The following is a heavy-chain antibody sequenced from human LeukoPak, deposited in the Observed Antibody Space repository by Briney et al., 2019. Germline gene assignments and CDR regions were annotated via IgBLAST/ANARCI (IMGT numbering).Heavy chain of an antibody. CDR3: AREWGIVGASDAFDI. CDR2: ISSSSSNI. CDR1: GFTFSIYS. Sequence: GGSLRLSCEASGFTFSIYSMNWVRQAPGKGLEWVSYISSSSSNIYYADSVKGRFTISRDNAKNSLYLQMNSLRAEDTAVYYCAREWGIVGASDAFDIWGQGTMVTVSS. V-gene: IGHV3-21*05. J-gene: IGHJ3*02. D-gene: IGHD1-26*01.